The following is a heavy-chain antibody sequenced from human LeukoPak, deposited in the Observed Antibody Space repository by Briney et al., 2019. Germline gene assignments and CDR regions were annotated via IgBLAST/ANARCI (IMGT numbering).Heavy chain of an antibody. CDR1: GGSFSGYY. V-gene: IGHV4-34*01. D-gene: IGHD5-24*01. Sequence: SETLSLTCAVYGGSFSGYYWSWIRQPPGKGLEWIGEINHSGSTNYNPSLKSRVTISVDTSKNQFSLKLSSVTAADTAVYYCARGMARVNWFDPWGQGTLVTVSP. CDR2: INHSGST. CDR3: ARGMARVNWFDP. J-gene: IGHJ5*02.